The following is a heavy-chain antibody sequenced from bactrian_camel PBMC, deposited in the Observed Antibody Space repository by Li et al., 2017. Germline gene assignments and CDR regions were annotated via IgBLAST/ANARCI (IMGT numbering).Heavy chain of an antibody. CDR2: IAGDGRT. CDR1: GYTLPMN. CDR3: ATLDCSGGYCYLANWWFGY. J-gene: IGHJ6*01. V-gene: IGHV3S53*01. D-gene: IGHD2*01. Sequence: HVQLVESGGGSVQAGGSLRLSCVASGYTLPMNMGWFRRLPGQEREGVAAIAGDGRTDYADSVKAQFTISRDDAKNTVYLQMNSLTPEDTAVYYCATLDCSGGYCYLANWWFGYWGQGTQVTVS.